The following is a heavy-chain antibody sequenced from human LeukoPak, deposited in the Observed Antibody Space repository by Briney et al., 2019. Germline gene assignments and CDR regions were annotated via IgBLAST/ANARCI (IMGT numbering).Heavy chain of an antibody. D-gene: IGHD2-15*01. Sequence: PSETLSLTCTVSGGSISSSSYYWGWIRQPPGKGLEWIGSIYYSGSTYYNPSLKSRVTISVDTSKNQFSLKLSSVTAADTAVYYCARQSPGYCSGGSCDTHDYWGQGILVTVSS. V-gene: IGHV4-39*01. CDR2: IYYSGST. CDR3: ARQSPGYCSGGSCDTHDY. CDR1: GGSISSSSYY. J-gene: IGHJ4*02.